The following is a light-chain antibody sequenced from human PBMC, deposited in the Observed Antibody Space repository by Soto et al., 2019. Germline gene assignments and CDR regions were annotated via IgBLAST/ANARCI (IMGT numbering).Light chain of an antibody. J-gene: IGKJ2*02. V-gene: IGKV3-15*01. CDR3: QQYSVWPRT. Sequence: EIVMTQSPATLSVSPGERATLSCRASQSISTNLAWYQQKPGQAPRLVIYGAFTRATGISARFSGSGSGTEFTLTISSLQSEDFEVYYCQQYSVWPRTFGQGTKLEIK. CDR2: GAF. CDR1: QSISTN.